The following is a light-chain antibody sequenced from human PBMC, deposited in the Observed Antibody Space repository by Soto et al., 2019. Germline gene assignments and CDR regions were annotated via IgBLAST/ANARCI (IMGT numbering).Light chain of an antibody. CDR2: WAS. Sequence: DIVMTQSPDSLAVSLGERANINCKSSQSVLYSSNNKNYLAWYQQKPGQPPKLLIYWASTRESGIPDRFSGSGFGKDFTFTISSLQAEDVAVYYCQQYYSTPVSFGGGTKVEIK. CDR1: QSVLYSSNNKNY. V-gene: IGKV4-1*01. CDR3: QQYYSTPVS. J-gene: IGKJ4*01.